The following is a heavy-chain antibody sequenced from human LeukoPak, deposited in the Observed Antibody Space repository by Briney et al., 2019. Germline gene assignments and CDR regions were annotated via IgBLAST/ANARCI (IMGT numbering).Heavy chain of an antibody. CDR1: GFTFSSYS. Sequence: PGGSLRLSCAASGFTFSSYSMNWVRQAPGKGLEWVSSISSSSSYIYYADSVKGRFTISRDDAKNSLYLQMNSLRAEDTAVDYCARQYCSSTSCYETPYYYYGMDVWGQGTTVTVSS. V-gene: IGHV3-21*01. CDR2: ISSSSSYI. J-gene: IGHJ6*02. CDR3: ARQYCSSTSCYETPYYYYGMDV. D-gene: IGHD2-2*01.